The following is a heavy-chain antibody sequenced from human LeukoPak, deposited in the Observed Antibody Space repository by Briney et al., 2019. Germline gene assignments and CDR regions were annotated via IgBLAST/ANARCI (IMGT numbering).Heavy chain of an antibody. Sequence: GGSLRLSCAASGFTFSSYAMSWVRRAPGKGLEWVSAISGSGGSTYYADSVKGRFTISRDNTKNTLYLQMNSLKAEDTAVYYCAKGNPLGIVVVVAATEFDYWGQGTLVTVSS. D-gene: IGHD2-15*01. J-gene: IGHJ4*02. CDR3: AKGNPLGIVVVVAATEFDY. CDR2: ISGSGGST. V-gene: IGHV3-23*01. CDR1: GFTFSSYA.